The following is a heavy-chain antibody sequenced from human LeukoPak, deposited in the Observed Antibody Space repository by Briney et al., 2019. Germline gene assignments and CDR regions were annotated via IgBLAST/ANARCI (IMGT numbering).Heavy chain of an antibody. J-gene: IGHJ6*03. CDR2: IYYSGST. Sequence: SETLSLTCTVSGGSISSYYWSWIRKPPGKGLEWIGYIYYSGSTNYNPSLKSRVTISVDTSKNQFSLKLSSVTAADTAVYYCARFHCSSTSCRYYYYYYMDVWGKGTTVTVSS. CDR3: ARFHCSSTSCRYYYYYYMDV. CDR1: GGSISSYY. D-gene: IGHD2-2*01. V-gene: IGHV4-59*01.